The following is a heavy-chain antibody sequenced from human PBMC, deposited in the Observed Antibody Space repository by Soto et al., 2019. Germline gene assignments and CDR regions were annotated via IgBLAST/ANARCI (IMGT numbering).Heavy chain of an antibody. V-gene: IGHV3-23*01. Sequence: VGSLILSCAASGIAFSSCAMAWVRQAPGKGLEWVSDISNSGGTTNYADSVKGRFTISRDNSKNTLYLQMNSLRAEDTAVYYCAKVPNSSGWTYFDYWGQGTLVTVSS. J-gene: IGHJ4*02. D-gene: IGHD6-19*01. CDR1: GIAFSSCA. CDR2: ISNSGGTT. CDR3: AKVPNSSGWTYFDY.